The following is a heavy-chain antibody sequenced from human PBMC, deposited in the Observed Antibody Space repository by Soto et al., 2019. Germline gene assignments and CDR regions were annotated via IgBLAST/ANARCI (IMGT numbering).Heavy chain of an antibody. J-gene: IGHJ6*03. CDR1: GGSISSYY. D-gene: IGHD3-9*01. Sequence: SETLSLTCTVSGGSISSYYWSWIRQPPGKGLEWIGYIYYSGSTNYNPSLKSRVTISVDTSKNQFSLKLSSVTAADTAVYYCARHTPRYFDWLLSDYYYMDVWGKGTTVIVSS. CDR3: ARHTPRYFDWLLSDYYYMDV. CDR2: IYYSGST. V-gene: IGHV4-59*08.